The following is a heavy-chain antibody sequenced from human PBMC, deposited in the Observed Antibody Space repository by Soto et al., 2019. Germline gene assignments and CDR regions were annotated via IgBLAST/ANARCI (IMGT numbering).Heavy chain of an antibody. V-gene: IGHV1-69*10. CDR3: ARDSSSWYRDAFDI. Sequence: SVKVSCKASGGSFSSYAISWVRQAPGQGLEWMGGIIPINGKANYAQKLQGRVTITTDTSTSTAYMELSSLRSDDTAVYYCARDSSSWYRDAFDIWGQGTMVTVSS. CDR2: IIPINGKA. J-gene: IGHJ3*02. CDR1: GGSFSSYA. D-gene: IGHD6-13*01.